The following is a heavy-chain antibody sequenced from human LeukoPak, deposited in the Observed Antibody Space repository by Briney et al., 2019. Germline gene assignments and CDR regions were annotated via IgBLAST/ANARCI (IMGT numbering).Heavy chain of an antibody. D-gene: IGHD3-3*01. CDR2: INPNGGGT. V-gene: IGHV1-2*06. Sequence: GASVKVSCKASGGTFSSYAISWVRQAPGQGLEWMGRINPNGGGTNYAQKFQGRVTMTRDTSISTAYMELSRLRSDDTAVYYCARDEGTIFGVVIHHNWFDPWGQGTLVTVSS. CDR3: ARDEGTIFGVVIHHNWFDP. J-gene: IGHJ5*02. CDR1: GGTFSSYA.